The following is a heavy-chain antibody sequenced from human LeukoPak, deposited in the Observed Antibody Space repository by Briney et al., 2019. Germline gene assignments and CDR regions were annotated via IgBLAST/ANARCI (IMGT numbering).Heavy chain of an antibody. CDR3: AIDNYYGSGGNWFDP. V-gene: IGHV3-21*01. CDR2: ISSSSSYI. CDR1: GFTCSSYS. Sequence: GGSLRLSCAASGFTCSSYSMNWVRQAPGKGLEWVSSISSSSSYIYYADSVKGRFTISRDNAKNSLYLQMNSLRAEDTAVYYCAIDNYYGSGGNWFDPWGQGTLVTVSS. D-gene: IGHD3-10*01. J-gene: IGHJ5*02.